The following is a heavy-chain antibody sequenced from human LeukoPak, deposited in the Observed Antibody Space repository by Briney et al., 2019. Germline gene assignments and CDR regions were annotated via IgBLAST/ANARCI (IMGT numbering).Heavy chain of an antibody. V-gene: IGHV4-30-4*01. J-gene: IGHJ5*02. D-gene: IGHD3-3*01. CDR1: GGSISSGDYY. Sequence: SETLSLTCTVSGGSISSGDYYWSWIRRPPGKGLEWIGYIYYSGSTYYNPSLKSRVTISVDTSKNQFSLKLSSVTAADTAVYYCATSKSGYWEYNWFDPWGQGTLVTVSS. CDR3: ATSKSGYWEYNWFDP. CDR2: IYYSGST.